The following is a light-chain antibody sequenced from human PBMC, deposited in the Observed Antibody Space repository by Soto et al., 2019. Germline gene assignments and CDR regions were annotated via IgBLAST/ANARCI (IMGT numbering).Light chain of an antibody. CDR3: CAYAGSYIFYV. CDR2: DVS. J-gene: IGLJ1*01. V-gene: IGLV2-11*01. CDR1: SSDVGTYNY. Sequence: QSALTQPRSVSGSPGQSVTISCTGTSSDVGTYNYVSWYQQHPGKAPKVMIYDVSKRPSGVPDRFSGSQSGNTASLTISGRQFEDEADYYGCAYAGSYIFYVFGTGTKLTVL.